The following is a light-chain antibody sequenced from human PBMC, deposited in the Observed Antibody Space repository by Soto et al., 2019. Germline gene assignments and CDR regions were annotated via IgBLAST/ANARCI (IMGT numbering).Light chain of an antibody. CDR2: EVS. Sequence: QSALIQPASVSGSPGQSITISCTGTSRDVGGSNYVSWYQHHPHRAPKLLIYEVSYRPSGVSSRFSGSKSGNTASLTISGLQAEDDADYYRSSYTSSNTLEVFGVGTKVTVL. CDR3: SSYTSSNTLEV. CDR1: SRDVGGSNY. J-gene: IGLJ1*01. V-gene: IGLV2-14*01.